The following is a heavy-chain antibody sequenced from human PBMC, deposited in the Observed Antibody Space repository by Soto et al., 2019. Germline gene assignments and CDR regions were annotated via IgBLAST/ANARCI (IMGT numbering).Heavy chain of an antibody. V-gene: IGHV3-23*01. J-gene: IGHJ4*02. D-gene: IGHD6-13*01. Sequence: GGSLRLSCAASGFTFSSYAMSWVRQAPGKGLEWVSAISGSGGSTYYADSVKGRFTISRDNSKNTLYLQMNSLRAEDTAVYYCAKDRSSSWYSLGSFDYWGQGTLVTVSS. CDR2: ISGSGGST. CDR3: AKDRSSSWYSLGSFDY. CDR1: GFTFSSYA.